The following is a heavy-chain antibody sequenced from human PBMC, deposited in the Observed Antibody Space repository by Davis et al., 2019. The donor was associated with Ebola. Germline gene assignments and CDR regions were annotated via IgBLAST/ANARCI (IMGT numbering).Heavy chain of an antibody. CDR2: TYYSSKWYT. D-gene: IGHD6-13*01. J-gene: IGHJ4*02. CDR1: GDSVSRKSGA. Sequence: MPSETLSLTCAISGDSVSRKSGAWNWIRQSPSRGLEWLGRTYYSSKWYTDYAVSVRGRITINPDTSKNQFSLQLNSVTPEDTAVYYCAREGIAAVGTPFDYWGQGTLVIVSS. CDR3: AREGIAAVGTPFDY. V-gene: IGHV6-1*01.